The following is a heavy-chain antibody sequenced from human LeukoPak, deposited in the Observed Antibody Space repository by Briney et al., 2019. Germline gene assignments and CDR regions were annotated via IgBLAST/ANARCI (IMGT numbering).Heavy chain of an antibody. CDR1: GFTFSSYA. J-gene: IGHJ6*02. V-gene: IGHV3-23*01. Sequence: GGSLRLSCAAPGFTFSSYAMSWVRQAPGKGLEWVSAISGSGGSTYYADSVKGRFTISRDNSKNTLYLQMNSLRAEDTAVYYCATTSCSGGSCYLRYYYYGMDVWGQGTTVTVSS. CDR3: ATTSCSGGSCYLRYYYYGMDV. D-gene: IGHD2-15*01. CDR2: ISGSGGST.